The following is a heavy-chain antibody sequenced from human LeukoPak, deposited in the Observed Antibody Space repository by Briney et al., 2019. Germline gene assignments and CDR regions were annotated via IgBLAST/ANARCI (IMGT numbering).Heavy chain of an antibody. V-gene: IGHV1-46*01. Sequence: GASVKVSCKASGYTFTSYYMHWVRQAPGQGLEWMGQVSPSGATTYAQKFRGRVIMTRDTSTSTLNMELSDLTSGDTAVYHCAKDSGAYGPDYWGQGTLLTVSS. CDR1: GYTFTSYY. CDR3: AKDSGAYGPDY. J-gene: IGHJ4*02. CDR2: VSPSGAT. D-gene: IGHD4-17*01.